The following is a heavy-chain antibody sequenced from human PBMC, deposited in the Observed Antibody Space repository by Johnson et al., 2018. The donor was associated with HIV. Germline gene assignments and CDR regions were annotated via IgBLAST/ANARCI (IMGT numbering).Heavy chain of an antibody. CDR2: IYSGGST. V-gene: IGHV3-53*01. D-gene: IGHD3-22*01. CDR1: GFTVSSNH. J-gene: IGHJ3*02. CDR3: TICITMIVVVTTDAFDI. Sequence: VQLVESGGGVVQPGGSLRLSCAASGFTVSSNHMRWVRQAPGKGLEWVSVIYSGGSTYYADSVKGRFTISRDNSKNTLYLQMNSLKTEDTAVYYCTICITMIVVVTTDAFDIWGQGTMVTVSS.